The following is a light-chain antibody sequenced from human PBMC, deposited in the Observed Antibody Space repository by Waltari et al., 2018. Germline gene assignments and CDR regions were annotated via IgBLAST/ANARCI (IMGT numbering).Light chain of an antibody. J-gene: IGLJ1*01. V-gene: IGLV1-40*01. Sequence: QSILTQQTSVSGAPGQRVTISCTGSSSNIGAGHDVHWYQAFPGTAPKLLIYGNNNRPSGVPDRFSGSGSGTDFTLTISSLQAEDVAVYYCQQYYSTIFTFGPGT. CDR3: QQYYSTIFT. CDR1: SSNIGAGHD. CDR2: GNN.